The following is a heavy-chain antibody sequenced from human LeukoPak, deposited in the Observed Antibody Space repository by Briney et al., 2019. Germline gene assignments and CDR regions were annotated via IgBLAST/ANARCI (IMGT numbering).Heavy chain of an antibody. V-gene: IGHV1-2*02. D-gene: IGHD3-10*01. CDR3: ARGHITMVRGAHFDY. J-gene: IGHJ4*02. CDR1: GYTFTGYY. Sequence: ASVKVSCKASGYTFTGYYMHWVRQAPGQGLEWMGWINPNSGGTNYAQKLQGRVTMTTDTSTSTAYMELRSLRSDDTAVYYCARGHITMVRGAHFDYWGQGTLVTVSS. CDR2: INPNSGGT.